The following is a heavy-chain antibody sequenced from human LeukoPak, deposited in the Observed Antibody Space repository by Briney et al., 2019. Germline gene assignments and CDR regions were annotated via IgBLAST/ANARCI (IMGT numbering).Heavy chain of an antibody. CDR3: ARLRYYDFLAGYNYKYFDP. CDR2: HYTGGSDI. Sequence: GASLQISCKGSGYNFTTDYIGWVRQMPGKGLEWMGIHYTGGSDIRYTPSFEGQVTMSVDKSISTAYLHWSSLKASDTATYYCARLRYYDFLAGYNYKYFDPWGQGTLVTVSS. D-gene: IGHD3-9*01. V-gene: IGHV5-51*01. J-gene: IGHJ5*02. CDR1: GYNFTTDY.